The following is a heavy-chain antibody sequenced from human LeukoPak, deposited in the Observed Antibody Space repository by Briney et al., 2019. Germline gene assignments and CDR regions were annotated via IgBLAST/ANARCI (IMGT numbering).Heavy chain of an antibody. V-gene: IGHV3-53*01. D-gene: IGHD5-18*01. CDR3: ARVEWDSYGFSNWFDP. J-gene: IGHJ5*02. Sequence: GGSLRLSCAASGFTVSSNYMSWVRQAPGKGLEWVSVIYSGGSTYYADSVKGRFTTSRDNSKNTLYLQMNSLRAEDTAVYYCARVEWDSYGFSNWFDPWGQGTLVTVSS. CDR2: IYSGGST. CDR1: GFTVSSNY.